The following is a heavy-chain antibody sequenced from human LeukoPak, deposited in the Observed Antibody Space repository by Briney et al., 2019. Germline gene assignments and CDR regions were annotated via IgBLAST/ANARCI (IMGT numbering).Heavy chain of an antibody. J-gene: IGHJ5*02. CDR2: FDPEDGET. CDR1: GYTLTELS. V-gene: IGHV1-24*01. Sequence: ASVKVSCKVSGYTLTELSMHWVRQAPGKGLEWMGGFDPEDGETIYAQKFQGRVTMTEDTSTDTAYMELSSLRSEDTAVYYCATVTPYRITIFGVVREWLDPWGQGTLVTVSS. D-gene: IGHD3-3*01. CDR3: ATVTPYRITIFGVVREWLDP.